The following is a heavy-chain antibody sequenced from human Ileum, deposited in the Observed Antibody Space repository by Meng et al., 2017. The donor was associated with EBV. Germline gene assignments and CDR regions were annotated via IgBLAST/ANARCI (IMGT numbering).Heavy chain of an antibody. J-gene: IGHJ4*02. Sequence: QVHLVHSGAEVKKPGAPVKVSCKASGYSFTTYAMHWVRQAPGQRLEWMGWINAGNGNTKHSEKFQSRVTITRDTAASTAYMELSSLRSEDTAVYYCARTGCSSSSCYDYWGQGTLVTVSS. D-gene: IGHD2-2*01. V-gene: IGHV1-3*01. CDR2: INAGNGNT. CDR1: GYSFTTYA. CDR3: ARTGCSSSSCYDY.